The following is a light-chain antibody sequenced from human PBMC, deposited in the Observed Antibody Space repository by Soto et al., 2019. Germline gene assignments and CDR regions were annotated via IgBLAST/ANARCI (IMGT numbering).Light chain of an antibody. Sequence: DIQMTQSPSTLSGSVGDRVTMTCRASQTISSWLAWYQQKPGKAPKLLIYDASSLESGVPSRFSGSGSGTEFTLTISSLQPDDFATYYCQQYNSYSVTFGQGTRLEIK. CDR1: QTISSW. J-gene: IGKJ5*01. V-gene: IGKV1-5*01. CDR2: DAS. CDR3: QQYNSYSVT.